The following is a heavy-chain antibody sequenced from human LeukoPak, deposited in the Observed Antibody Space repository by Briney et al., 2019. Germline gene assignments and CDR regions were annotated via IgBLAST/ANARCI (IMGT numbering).Heavy chain of an antibody. CDR3: ARVGRSGYTKDY. Sequence: GGSLRLSCAASGFALSTYSIDWARQSPGKGLEWLSYNSSSSSPIYYADSVKGRFPVSRDNAENLVYLQMNSLGAEDTAVYYCARVGRSGYTKDYWGQGTLVTVAS. CDR2: NSSSSSPI. J-gene: IGHJ4*02. V-gene: IGHV3-48*04. D-gene: IGHD5-12*01. CDR1: GFALSTYS.